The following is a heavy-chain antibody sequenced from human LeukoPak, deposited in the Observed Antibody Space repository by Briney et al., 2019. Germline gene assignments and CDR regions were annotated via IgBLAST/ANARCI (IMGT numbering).Heavy chain of an antibody. CDR2: FSGRTTNT. D-gene: IGHD3-16*02. J-gene: IGHJ4*02. Sequence: PGGSLRLSCAASGFTFSSYTMGWVRQAPGKGLEWVSAFSGRTTNTYYADSVMRRFTISRDNSKNTLYLQMNSLRADDTAVYYCAKSGLGDDYVWGSYPRGDYFDYWGQGTLVTVSS. CDR3: AKSGLGDDYVWGSYPRGDYFDY. V-gene: IGHV3-23*01. CDR1: GFTFSSYT.